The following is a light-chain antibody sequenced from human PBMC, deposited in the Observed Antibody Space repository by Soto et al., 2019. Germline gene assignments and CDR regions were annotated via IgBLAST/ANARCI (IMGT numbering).Light chain of an antibody. CDR3: QTWGTGIRV. Sequence: QLVLTQSPSASASLGASVKLTCTLSNGHSSYAIAWHQQQPEKGPRYLMKLNSDGSHNKGDGIPDRFSGSSSGAERYLTISRLQSEDEADYYCQTWGTGIRVFGGGTKLTVL. CDR2: LNSDGSH. V-gene: IGLV4-69*01. CDR1: NGHSSYA. J-gene: IGLJ3*02.